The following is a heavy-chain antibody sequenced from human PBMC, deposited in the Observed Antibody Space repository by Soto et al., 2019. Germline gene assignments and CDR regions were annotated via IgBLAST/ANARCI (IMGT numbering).Heavy chain of an antibody. CDR1: GGSISSGGYY. J-gene: IGHJ4*02. Sequence: SETLSLTCTVSGGSISSGGYYWSWIRQHPGKGLEWIGYIYYSGSTYYNPSLKSRVTISVDTSKNQFSLKLSSVTAADTAVYYCARSSSGYHPFDYWGQGTLVTVSS. CDR3: ARSSSGYHPFDY. V-gene: IGHV4-31*03. CDR2: IYYSGST. D-gene: IGHD3-22*01.